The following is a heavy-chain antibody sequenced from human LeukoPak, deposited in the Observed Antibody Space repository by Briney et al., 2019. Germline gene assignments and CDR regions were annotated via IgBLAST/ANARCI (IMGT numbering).Heavy chain of an antibody. J-gene: IGHJ4*02. CDR2: IKQDGSEK. CDR3: ARGGWYFDY. CDR1: GFTFTDYS. Sequence: GGSLRLSCATSGFTFTDYSMNWVRQAPGKGLEWVAYIKQDGSEKYYVDSVKGRFTISRDNSKNSLYLQMNSLRAEDTAVYYCARGGWYFDYWGQGTLVTVSS. D-gene: IGHD6-19*01. V-gene: IGHV3-7*04.